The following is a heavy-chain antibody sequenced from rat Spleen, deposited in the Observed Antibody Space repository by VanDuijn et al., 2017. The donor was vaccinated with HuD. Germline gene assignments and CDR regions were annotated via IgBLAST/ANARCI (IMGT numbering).Heavy chain of an antibody. V-gene: IGHV5-31*01. J-gene: IGHJ3*01. CDR3: ARVGTRVSRFAY. D-gene: IGHD1-4*01. CDR1: GFTFNDYW. Sequence: EVQLVESGGGLVQPGRPLKLSCVASGFTFNDYWMTWIRQAPGKGLEWIASITNTGFSTYYPDSVKGRFTISRDNARGTLYLQMDSLRSEDTATYYCARVGTRVSRFAYWGQGTLVTVSS. CDR2: ITNTGFST.